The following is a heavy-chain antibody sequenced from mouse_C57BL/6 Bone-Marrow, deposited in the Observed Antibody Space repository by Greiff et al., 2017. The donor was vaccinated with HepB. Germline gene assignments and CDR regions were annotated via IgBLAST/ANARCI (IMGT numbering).Heavy chain of an antibody. CDR1: GYAFTNYL. CDR3: ARDGRSYYAMDY. CDR2: INPGSGGT. J-gene: IGHJ4*01. V-gene: IGHV1-54*01. D-gene: IGHD1-1*01. Sequence: QVQLQQSGAELVRPGTSVKVSCKASGYAFTNYLIEWVKQRPGQGLEWIGVINPGSGGTNYNEKFKGKATLTADKSSSTAYMQLSSLTSEDSAVYFCARDGRSYYAMDYWGQGTSVTVSS.